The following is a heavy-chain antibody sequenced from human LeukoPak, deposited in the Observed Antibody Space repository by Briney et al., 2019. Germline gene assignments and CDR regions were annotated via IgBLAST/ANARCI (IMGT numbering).Heavy chain of an antibody. D-gene: IGHD3-3*01. CDR2: ISSSGSTI. J-gene: IGHJ6*02. CDR1: GFTFSSYE. V-gene: IGHV3-48*03. Sequence: GGSLRLSCAASGFTFSSYEMNWVRQAPGKGLEWVSYISSSGSTIYYADSVKGRFTISRDNAKNSLYLQMNSLRAEDTAVYYCARDLIYDFWSGYYIPAYYYYGMDVWGQGTTVTVSS. CDR3: ARDLIYDFWSGYYIPAYYYYGMDV.